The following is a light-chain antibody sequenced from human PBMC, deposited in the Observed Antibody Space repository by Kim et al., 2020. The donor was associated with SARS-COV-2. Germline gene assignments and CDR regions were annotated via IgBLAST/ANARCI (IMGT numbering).Light chain of an antibody. J-gene: IGKJ4*01. CDR1: QGISNY. V-gene: IGKV1-27*01. Sequence: ASLGDRVTIACRASQGISNYLAWYQQKPGKVPRLLIYAASTLQSGVPSRFSGSGSGTDFTLTISSLQPEDVAAYYCQKYSSAPLTFRGGTTVDIK. CDR2: AAS. CDR3: QKYSSAPLT.